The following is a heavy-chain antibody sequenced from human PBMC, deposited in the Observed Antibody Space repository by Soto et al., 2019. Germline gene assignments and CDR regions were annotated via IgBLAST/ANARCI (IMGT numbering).Heavy chain of an antibody. Sequence: EVQLLESGGGLVQPGGSLRLSCAASGFTFSSYAMSWVRQAPGKGLEWVSAISGSGGSTYYADSVKGRFTISRDNSKNTLYLQRNSLRGEDTAVYFSWVDFYYREVWGKGSTVTVSS. J-gene: IGHJ6*03. D-gene: IGHD2-15*01. CDR3: WVDFYYREV. CDR2: ISGSGGST. V-gene: IGHV3-23*01. CDR1: GFTFSSYA.